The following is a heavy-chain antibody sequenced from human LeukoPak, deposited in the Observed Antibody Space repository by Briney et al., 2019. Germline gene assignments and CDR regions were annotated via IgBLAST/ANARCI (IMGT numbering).Heavy chain of an antibody. Sequence: GASVKDSCKASGYTFTGYYMHWVRQAPGQGLEWMGWINPNSGGTNYAQKFQGRVTMTRDTSISTAYMELSRLRSDDTAVYYCARVSRYSGYGGFDYWGQGTLVTVSS. CDR3: ARVSRYSGYGGFDY. CDR2: INPNSGGT. D-gene: IGHD5-12*01. V-gene: IGHV1-2*02. J-gene: IGHJ4*02. CDR1: GYTFTGYY.